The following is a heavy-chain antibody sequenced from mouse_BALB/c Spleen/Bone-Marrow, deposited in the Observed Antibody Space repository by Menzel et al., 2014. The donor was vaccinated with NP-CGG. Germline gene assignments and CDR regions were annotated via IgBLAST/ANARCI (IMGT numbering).Heavy chain of an antibody. CDR2: IRNKANGYTT. CDR3: ARYGYDYFDY. V-gene: IGHV7-3*02. CDR1: GFTVTDYY. D-gene: IGHD2-2*01. Sequence: EVMLVESGGRLVQPGGSLRFSCATSGFTVTDYYMSWVRQPPGKALEWLGFIRNKANGYTTEYSASVKGRFTISRDNSQSILYLQMNTLRAEDSATYYCARYGYDYFDYWGQGTTLTVSS. J-gene: IGHJ2*01.